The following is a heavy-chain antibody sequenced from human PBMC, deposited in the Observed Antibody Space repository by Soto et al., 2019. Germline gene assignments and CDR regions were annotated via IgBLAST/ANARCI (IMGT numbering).Heavy chain of an antibody. V-gene: IGHV3-33*01. CDR1: GFTFSSYG. D-gene: IGHD3-3*01. CDR2: IWYDGSNK. Sequence: GGSLRLSCAASGFTFSSYGMHWVRQAPGKGLEWVAVIWYDGSNKYYADSVKGRFTISRDNSKNTLYLQMNSLRAEDTAVFYCARDYRAGGNYDFWSGYPTFDYWGQGTLVTVSS. J-gene: IGHJ4*02. CDR3: ARDYRAGGNYDFWSGYPTFDY.